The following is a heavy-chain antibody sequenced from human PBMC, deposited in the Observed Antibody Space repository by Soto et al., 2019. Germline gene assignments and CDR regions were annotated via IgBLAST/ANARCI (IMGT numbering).Heavy chain of an antibody. CDR1: VGSLSGNY. CDR3: ARARADYYGSENYYKGGFYYFDH. D-gene: IGHD3-10*01. V-gene: IGHV4-34*01. CDR2: INHSGSA. Sequence: QVLLQQWGAGLLKPSETLSLTCAVYVGSLSGNYWTWIRQSPGKGLEWIGNINHSGSAIYNPSLQSRVTVSVGTSNNQFFLELSSVTAADTAVYYCARARADYYGSENYYKGGFYYFDHWGQGTLVTVSS. J-gene: IGHJ4*02.